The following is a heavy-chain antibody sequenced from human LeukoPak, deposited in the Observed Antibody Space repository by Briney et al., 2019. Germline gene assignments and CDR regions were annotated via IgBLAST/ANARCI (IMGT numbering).Heavy chain of an antibody. V-gene: IGHV4-59*08. J-gene: IGHJ4*02. D-gene: IGHD5-18*01. CDR1: GGSISSYY. Sequence: SETLSLTCTVSGGSISSYYWSWIRQPPGKGLEWIGYIYYSGSTNYNPSLKSRVTISVDTSKNQFSLKLSSVTAADTAVYYCARHRAPQLADYWGQGTLVTVSS. CDR3: ARHRAPQLADY. CDR2: IYYSGST.